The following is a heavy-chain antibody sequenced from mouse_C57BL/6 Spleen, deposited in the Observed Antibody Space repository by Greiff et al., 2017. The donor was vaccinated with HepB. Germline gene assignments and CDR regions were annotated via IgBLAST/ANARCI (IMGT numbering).Heavy chain of an antibody. CDR2: INPNNGGT. D-gene: IGHD2-13*01. CDR3: ARLRLQLLYAMDY. V-gene: IGHV1-26*01. J-gene: IGHJ4*01. Sequence: EVQLQQSGPELVKPGASVKISCKASGYTFTDYYMNWVKQSHGKSLEWIGDINPNNGGTSYNQKFKGKATLTVDKSSSTAYMELRSLTSEDSAVYYCARLRLQLLYAMDYWGQGTSVTVSS. CDR1: GYTFTDYY.